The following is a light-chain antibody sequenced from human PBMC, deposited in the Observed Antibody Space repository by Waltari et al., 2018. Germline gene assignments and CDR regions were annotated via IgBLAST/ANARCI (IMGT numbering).Light chain of an antibody. Sequence: DVVLTQSPLSLPVTLGQPASISCRSSHSLVYSDGNTYLNCFQQRTGQSPRRLIFRVSIRDSGVPDRFSSSGSGTDFTLQISRVEAEDVGVYYCMQGTHWPPITFGQGTRLEIK. J-gene: IGKJ5*01. V-gene: IGKV2-30*01. CDR1: HSLVYSDGNTY. CDR2: RVS. CDR3: MQGTHWPPIT.